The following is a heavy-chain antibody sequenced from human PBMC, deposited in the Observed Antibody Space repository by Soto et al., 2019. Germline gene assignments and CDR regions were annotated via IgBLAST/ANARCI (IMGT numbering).Heavy chain of an antibody. CDR1: GYTFTSYD. Sequence: ASVKVSCKASGYTFTSYDINWVRQATGQGLEWMGWMNPNSGNTGYAQKFQGRVTMTRNTSISTAYMELSSLRSEDTAVYYCASPGMASYCISTSCYSYYGMDVWGQGTTVTVSS. CDR2: MNPNSGNT. V-gene: IGHV1-8*01. D-gene: IGHD2-2*01. CDR3: ASPGMASYCISTSCYSYYGMDV. J-gene: IGHJ6*02.